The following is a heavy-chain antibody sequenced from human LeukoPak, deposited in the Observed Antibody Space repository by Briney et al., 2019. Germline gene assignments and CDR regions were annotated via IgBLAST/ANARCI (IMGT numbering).Heavy chain of an antibody. CDR2: MNPNSGNT. CDR1: GYTFTSYD. Sequence: ASVKVSCKASGYTFTSYDINWVRQATGQGLEWMGWMNPNSGNTGYAQKFQGRVTMTRNTSISTAYMELSSLRSEDTAVYYCARGHVLQLWLTEPDHGMDVWGQGTTVTVSS. CDR3: ARGHVLQLWLTEPDHGMDV. V-gene: IGHV1-8*01. D-gene: IGHD5-18*01. J-gene: IGHJ6*02.